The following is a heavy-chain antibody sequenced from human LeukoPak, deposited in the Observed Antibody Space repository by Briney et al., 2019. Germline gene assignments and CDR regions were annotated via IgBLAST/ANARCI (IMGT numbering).Heavy chain of an antibody. CDR2: ISAYNGNT. Sequence: ASVKVSCKASGYTFTSYGISWVRQAPGQGLEWMGWISAYNGNTNYAQKLQGRVTMTTDTSTSTAYMEQRSLRSDDTAVYYCARAFLDWYSSPWRPYYFDYWGQGTLVTVSS. CDR1: GYTFTSYG. V-gene: IGHV1-18*01. CDR3: ARAFLDWYSSPWRPYYFDY. J-gene: IGHJ4*02. D-gene: IGHD6-19*01.